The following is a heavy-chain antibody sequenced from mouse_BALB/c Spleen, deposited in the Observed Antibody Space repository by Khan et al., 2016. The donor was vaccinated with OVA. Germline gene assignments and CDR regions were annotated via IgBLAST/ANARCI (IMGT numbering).Heavy chain of an antibody. CDR2: INPTSGYT. J-gene: IGHJ2*01. Sequence: QIQLVQSGAELAKPGASVKMSCKASGDTFTTYWMHWVKQRPGQGLEWIGYINPTSGYTDYNEKFKDRATLSADKSSSTAYMQLSSLTSEDSAVYYCTRDRIDYWGQGTTLTVSS. CDR1: GDTFTTYW. V-gene: IGHV1-7*01. CDR3: TRDRIDY.